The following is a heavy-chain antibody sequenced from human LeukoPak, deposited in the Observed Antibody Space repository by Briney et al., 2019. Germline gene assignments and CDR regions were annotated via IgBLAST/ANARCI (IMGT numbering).Heavy chain of an antibody. CDR2: IYHSGST. D-gene: IGHD6-13*01. V-gene: IGHV4-30-2*01. Sequence: SETLSLTCTVSGGSISSGGYYWSWIRQPPGKGLEWIGYIYHSGSTYYNPSLKSRVTISVDRSKNQFSLKLSSVTAADTAVYYCARGREDDVIRKGSSWFDYWGQGTLVTVSS. J-gene: IGHJ4*02. CDR1: GGSISSGGYY. CDR3: ARGREDDVIRKGSSWFDY.